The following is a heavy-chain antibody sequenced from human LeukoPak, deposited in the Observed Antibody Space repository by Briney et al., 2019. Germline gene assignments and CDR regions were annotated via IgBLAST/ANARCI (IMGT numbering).Heavy chain of an antibody. J-gene: IGHJ4*02. Sequence: SETLSLTCTVSGGSISNYYWAWIRQPVGRELEWIGRVSSSGSSNYNPSLESRVTISVDTSKNQFSLKLSSVTAADTAVYYCARADVAGTDYWGQGTLVTVSS. D-gene: IGHD6-19*01. CDR2: VSSSGSS. V-gene: IGHV4-4*07. CDR3: ARADVAGTDY. CDR1: GGSISNYY.